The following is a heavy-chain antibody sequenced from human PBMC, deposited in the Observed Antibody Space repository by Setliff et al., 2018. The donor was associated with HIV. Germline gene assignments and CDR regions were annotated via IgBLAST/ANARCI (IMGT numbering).Heavy chain of an antibody. CDR2: IHSSGNT. CDR1: GGSLSDYY. D-gene: IGHD3-3*01. V-gene: IGHV4-34*01. CDR3: ARVREGFLPYDAFEI. J-gene: IGHJ3*02. Sequence: ASETLSLTCAVYGGSLSDYYWSWIRQPPGKGLEWLGEIHSSGNTNYSPSLKGRVTISVDTPKNQYSLNLKSVTAADTAVYYCARVREGFLPYDAFEIWGQGTMVTV.